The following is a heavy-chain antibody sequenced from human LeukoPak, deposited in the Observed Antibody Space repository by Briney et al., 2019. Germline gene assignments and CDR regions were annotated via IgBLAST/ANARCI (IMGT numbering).Heavy chain of an antibody. CDR2: INHSGST. Sequence: SETLSLTCAVYGGSFSGYYWSWIRQPPGKGLEWIGEINHSGSTSYNPSLKSRVTISVDTSKNQFSLELSSVTAADTAVYYCARGLTGVCSGGSCYRSSYAFDIWGQGTMVTVSS. V-gene: IGHV4-34*01. CDR1: GGSFSGYY. CDR3: ARGLTGVCSGGSCYRSSYAFDI. D-gene: IGHD2-15*01. J-gene: IGHJ3*02.